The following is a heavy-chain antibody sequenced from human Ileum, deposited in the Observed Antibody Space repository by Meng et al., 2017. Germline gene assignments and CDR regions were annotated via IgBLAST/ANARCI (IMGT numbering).Heavy chain of an antibody. V-gene: IGHV3-11*01. CDR2: ISSSGSTI. CDR3: ARSAPRSTVTNRWFDP. Sequence: QVAVVEAGGGLVKPGGSLRLSCAASGFTFSDYYMSWIRQAPGKGLEWVSYISSSGSTIYYADSVKGRFTISRDNAKNSLYLQMNSLRAEDTAVYYCARSAPRSTVTNRWFDPWGQGTLVTVSS. J-gene: IGHJ5*02. CDR1: GFTFSDYY. D-gene: IGHD4-17*01.